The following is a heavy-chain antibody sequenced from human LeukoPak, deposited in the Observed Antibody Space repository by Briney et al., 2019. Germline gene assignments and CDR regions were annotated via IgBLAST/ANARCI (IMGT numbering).Heavy chain of an antibody. CDR3: ARGAPRSRGVNWFDP. D-gene: IGHD3-10*01. CDR1: GGSISGGSYY. V-gene: IGHV4-61*09. CDR2: IHTSGRT. Sequence: SETLSLTCTVSGGSISGGSYYWNWIRQPAGKGLEWIGHIHTSGRTSYKSSLTSRVTISIDTSNNAFSLRLNSVTAADTAVYYCARGAPRSRGVNWFDPWGQGTLVTVSP. J-gene: IGHJ5*02.